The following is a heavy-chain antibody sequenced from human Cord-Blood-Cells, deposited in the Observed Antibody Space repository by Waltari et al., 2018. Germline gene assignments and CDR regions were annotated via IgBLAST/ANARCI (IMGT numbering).Heavy chain of an antibody. CDR3: ARQSSYVDY. CDR1: GGSISSSRYS. Sequence: QLQLQESGPGLVKPSETLSLTCTVPGGSISSSRYSWGWIRQPPGKGREWIGRFYYSGSTYNNPSLNIRVTISVDTSKNQFSLKLSSVTAADTAVYYCARQSSYVDYWGQGTLVTVSS. J-gene: IGHJ4*02. V-gene: IGHV4-39*01. CDR2: FYYSGST.